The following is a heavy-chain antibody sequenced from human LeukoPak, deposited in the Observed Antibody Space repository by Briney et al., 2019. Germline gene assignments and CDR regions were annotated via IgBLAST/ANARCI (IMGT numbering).Heavy chain of an antibody. CDR1: RFTFSRYA. D-gene: IGHD3-22*01. V-gene: IGHV3-23*01. J-gene: IGHJ4*02. CDR2: ISSSGGST. Sequence: PGGSLRLSCAASRFTFSRYAMSWVRQAPGKGLEWVSTISSSGGSTYYADSVKGRFTISRDNSKNMLYLQVNSLRAKDTAVYYCAKRNSSGYYYFDYWGQGTLVTVSS. CDR3: AKRNSSGYYYFDY.